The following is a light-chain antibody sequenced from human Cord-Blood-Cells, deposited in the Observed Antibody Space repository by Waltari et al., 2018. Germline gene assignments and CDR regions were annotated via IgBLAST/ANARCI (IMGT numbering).Light chain of an antibody. Sequence: DIVMTQSPDSLAVALGERATINCTSSQSVLYSSNHNNYLAWYQQKPGQPPKLLIYWASTRESGVPDRFSGSGSGTDFTLTISSLQAEDVAVYYCQQYYSTPLTFGGGTKVGIK. CDR1: QSVLYSSNHNNY. J-gene: IGKJ4*01. CDR2: WAS. CDR3: QQYYSTPLT. V-gene: IGKV4-1*01.